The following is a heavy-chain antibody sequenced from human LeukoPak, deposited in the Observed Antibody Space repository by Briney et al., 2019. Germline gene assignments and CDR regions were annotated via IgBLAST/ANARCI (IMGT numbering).Heavy chain of an antibody. CDR2: ISAYNGST. CDR3: ARDVGTLFDIPPLDY. V-gene: IGHV1-18*01. J-gene: IGHJ4*02. Sequence: ASVKVSCKASGYTFTSYGISWVRQAPGQGLEWMGWISAYNGSTNYAQKLQGRVTMTTDTSTSTAYMELRSLRSDDTAVYYCARDVGTLFDIPPLDYWGQGTLVTVSS. CDR1: GYTFTSYG. D-gene: IGHD3-3*01.